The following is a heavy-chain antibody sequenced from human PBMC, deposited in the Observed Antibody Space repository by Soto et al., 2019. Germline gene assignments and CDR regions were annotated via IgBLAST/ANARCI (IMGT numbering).Heavy chain of an antibody. CDR3: ARRSSSWYFDY. V-gene: IGHV3-23*01. CDR1: GFTFDDYG. CDR2: ISGSGGST. Sequence: PGGSLRLSCAASGFTFDDYGMSWVRQAPGKGLGWVSAISGSGGSTYYADSVKGRFTISRDNSKNTLYLQMNSLRAEDTAVYYCARRSSSWYFDYWGQGTLVTVSS. D-gene: IGHD6-13*01. J-gene: IGHJ4*02.